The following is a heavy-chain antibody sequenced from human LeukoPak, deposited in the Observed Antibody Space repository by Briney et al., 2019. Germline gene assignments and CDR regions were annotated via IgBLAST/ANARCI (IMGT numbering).Heavy chain of an antibody. D-gene: IGHD6-19*01. V-gene: IGHV3-23*01. CDR1: GFTLTTYA. CDR3: VKDLALAGTGGGFDV. Sequence: GGSLRLSCTASGFTLTTYAINWVRQAPGKGLEWVSGISGGGDKALYADSVNGRFTISRDNSKNSVSPQMSSLRPDDAALYYCVKDLALAGTGGGFDVWGQGTRVAVSS. J-gene: IGHJ3*01. CDR2: ISGGGDKA.